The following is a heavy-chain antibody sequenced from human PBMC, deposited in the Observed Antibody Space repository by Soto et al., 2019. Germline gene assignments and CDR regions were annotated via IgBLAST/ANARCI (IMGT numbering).Heavy chain of an antibody. CDR3: ARDGRVGIPNPGMDV. V-gene: IGHV1-18*04. CDR2: ISTYNGNT. CDR1: GWTYTSYG. D-gene: IGHD1-26*01. Sequence: AGVKVSCKASGWTYTSYGFSWVRQARGQGREWMPWISTYNGNTNYAQKLKGRVTITTDTSTSTVYMELNSLRADDTAVYYCARDGRVGIPNPGMDVWGQGTTVTVSS. J-gene: IGHJ6*02.